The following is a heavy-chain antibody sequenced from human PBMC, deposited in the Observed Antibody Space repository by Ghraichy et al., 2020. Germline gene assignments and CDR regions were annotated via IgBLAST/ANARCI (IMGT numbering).Heavy chain of an antibody. Sequence: GGSLRLSCVASGFTFSSYAMSWVRQAPGKGLEWVSAISGSGGSTNYADSVKGRFTISRDNSKNTVYLQMNSLRAEDTAVYYCAKAYWGLVSLPEYWGQGTLVTVSS. V-gene: IGHV3-23*01. CDR1: GFTFSSYA. J-gene: IGHJ4*02. CDR2: ISGSGGST. CDR3: AKAYWGLVSLPEY. D-gene: IGHD7-27*01.